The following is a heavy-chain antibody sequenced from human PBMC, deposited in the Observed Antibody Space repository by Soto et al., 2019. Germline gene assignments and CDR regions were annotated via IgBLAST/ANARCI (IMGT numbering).Heavy chain of an antibody. J-gene: IGHJ4*02. CDR2: INHSGST. CDR3: ARGRSSGWYFNY. D-gene: IGHD6-19*01. V-gene: IGHV4-34*01. CDR1: GGSFSGYY. Sequence: KASETLSLTCAVYGGSFSGYYWSWIRQPPGKGLEWIGEINHSGSTNYNPSLKSRVTISVDTSKNQFSLKLSSVTAADTAVYYCARGRSSGWYFNYWGQGTLVTVSS.